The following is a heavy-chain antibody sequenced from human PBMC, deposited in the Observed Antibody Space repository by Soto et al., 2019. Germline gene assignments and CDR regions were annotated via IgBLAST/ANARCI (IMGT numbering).Heavy chain of an antibody. CDR1: GGSISSSSYY. J-gene: IGHJ4*02. CDR3: ARQHPYIRFLPRYYFDY. D-gene: IGHD3-3*01. Sequence: PSETLSLTCTVSGGSISSSSYYWGWIRQPPGKGLEWIGSIYYSGSTNYNPSLKSRVTISVDTSKNQFSLKLSSVTAADTAVYYCARQHPYIRFLPRYYFDYWGQGTLVTVSS. V-gene: IGHV4-39*01. CDR2: IYYSGST.